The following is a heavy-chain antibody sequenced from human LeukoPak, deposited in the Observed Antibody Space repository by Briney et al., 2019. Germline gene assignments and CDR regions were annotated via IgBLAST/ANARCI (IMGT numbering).Heavy chain of an antibody. V-gene: IGHV4-59*08. Sequence: SETLSLTCTVSGGSISCYYWSWIRQPPGKGLEWIGYIYYSGSTNYNPSLKSRVTISVDTSKNQFSLKLSSVTAADTAVYYCARHSPLGELLLPWFDPWGQGTLVTVSS. J-gene: IGHJ5*02. CDR2: IYYSGST. CDR1: GGSISCYY. D-gene: IGHD2-15*01. CDR3: ARHSPLGELLLPWFDP.